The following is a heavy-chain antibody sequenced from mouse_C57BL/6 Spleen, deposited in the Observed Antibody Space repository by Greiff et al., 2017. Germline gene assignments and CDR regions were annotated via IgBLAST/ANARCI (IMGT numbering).Heavy chain of an antibody. Sequence: VQGVESGPGLVQPSQSLSITCTVSGFSLTSYGVHWVRQSPGKGLEWLGVIWSGGSTDYNAAFISRLSISKDNSKSQVFFKRNSLQADDTAIYYCARNNRGLRQGFDYWGQGTTLTVSS. CDR3: ARNNRGLRQGFDY. D-gene: IGHD2-2*01. J-gene: IGHJ2*01. CDR2: IWSGGST. V-gene: IGHV2-2*01. CDR1: GFSLTSYG.